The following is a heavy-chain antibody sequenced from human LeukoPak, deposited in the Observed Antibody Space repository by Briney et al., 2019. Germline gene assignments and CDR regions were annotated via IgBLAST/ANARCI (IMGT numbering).Heavy chain of an antibody. V-gene: IGHV1-18*01. CDR3: ARGVMITFGGVIDLDAFDI. CDR2: ISAYNGNR. CDR1: GYIFTSYG. Sequence: GASVKVSCKASGYIFTSYGISWVRQAPGQGLEWMGWISAYNGNRKYAQKLQGRVTMTTDTSTSTAYMELRSLRSDDTAVYYCARGVMITFGGVIDLDAFDIWGQGTMVTVSS. J-gene: IGHJ3*02. D-gene: IGHD3-16*02.